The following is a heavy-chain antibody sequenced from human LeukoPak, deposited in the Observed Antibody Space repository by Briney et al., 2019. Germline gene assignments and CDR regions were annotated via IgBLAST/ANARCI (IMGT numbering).Heavy chain of an antibody. J-gene: IGHJ3*01. V-gene: IGHV1-8*03. Sequence: ASVKVSCKAAGYSFTTFYLNWVRQAPGQGPEWMGWVNPDNGSRGFAQKFQGRVTITQNSSVTTVYMELSSLTFEDTAVYYCARRGLVAGIYDLVYGFDLWGQGTMVTVSS. CDR1: GYSFTTFY. CDR2: VNPDNGSR. D-gene: IGHD3/OR15-3a*01. CDR3: ARRGLVAGIYDLVYGFDL.